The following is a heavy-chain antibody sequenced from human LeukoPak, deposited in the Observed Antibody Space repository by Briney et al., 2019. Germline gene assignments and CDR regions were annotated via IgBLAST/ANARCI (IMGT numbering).Heavy chain of an antibody. D-gene: IGHD3-16*01. CDR1: GFTFGDYA. J-gene: IGHJ4*02. CDR2: ISSKAYGGTT. Sequence: GGSLRLSCTASGFTFGDYAMSWFRQAPGKGLERVGFISSKAYGGTTEYAASVKGRFTISRDDSKSIAYLQMNSLKTEDTAVYYCTRVLSGSWVGENYYFDYWGQGTLVTVSS. V-gene: IGHV3-49*03. CDR3: TRVLSGSWVGENYYFDY.